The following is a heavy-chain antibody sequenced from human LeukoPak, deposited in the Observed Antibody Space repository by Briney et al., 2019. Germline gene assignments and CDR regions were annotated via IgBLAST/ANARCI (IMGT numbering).Heavy chain of an antibody. J-gene: IGHJ4*02. D-gene: IGHD3-9*01. V-gene: IGHV4-39*07. CDR1: GGSFTSSSFY. CDR3: ARSRYFDSPFDY. CDR2: IYYSGST. Sequence: SETLSLTCTVSGGSFTSSSFYWGWIRQPPGKGLEWIGSIYYSGSTYYNPSLKSRVTISVDTSKNQFSLRLSPVTAADTAVYYCARSRYFDSPFDYWGQGTLVTVSS.